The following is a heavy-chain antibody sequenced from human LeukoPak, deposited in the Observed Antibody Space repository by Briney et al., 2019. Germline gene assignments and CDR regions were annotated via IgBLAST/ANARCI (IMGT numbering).Heavy chain of an antibody. CDR1: GYTFTSYG. V-gene: IGHV1-24*01. D-gene: IGHD7-27*01. Sequence: ASVKVSCKASGYTFTSYGISWVRQAPGQGLEWMGGFDPEDGETIYAQKFQGRVTMTEDTSTDTAYMELSSLRSEDTAVYYCATGPGDLDYWGQGTLVTVSS. CDR3: ATGPGDLDY. J-gene: IGHJ4*02. CDR2: FDPEDGET.